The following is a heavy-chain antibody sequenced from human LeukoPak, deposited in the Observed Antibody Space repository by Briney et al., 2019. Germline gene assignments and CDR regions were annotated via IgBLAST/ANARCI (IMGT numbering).Heavy chain of an antibody. J-gene: IGHJ4*02. CDR1: GFSFSTYA. D-gene: IGHD6-19*01. CDR3: ARVKLAVAARRYFDY. CDR2: ISGSGGST. Sequence: AGGSLRLSCVASGFSFSTYAMSWVRQAPGKGLEWVSSISGSGGSTYYADSVKGRFTISRDSSKNTLYLQMNSLRAEDTAVYYCARVKLAVAARRYFDYWGQGTLVTVSS. V-gene: IGHV3-23*01.